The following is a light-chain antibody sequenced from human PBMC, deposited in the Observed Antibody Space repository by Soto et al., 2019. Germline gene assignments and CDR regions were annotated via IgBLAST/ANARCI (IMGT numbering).Light chain of an antibody. CDR1: SSDVGGYNY. V-gene: IGLV2-14*01. J-gene: IGLJ1*01. CDR2: EVT. CDR3: SSYTTSSTRV. Sequence: QSALTQPASVSGSPGQSITISCTGTSSDVGGYNYVPWYQQHPGKVPKLIIFEVTNRPSGVSNRFSGSKSGNTASLTISGLQAEDEADYYCSSYTTSSTRVFGTGTKVTVL.